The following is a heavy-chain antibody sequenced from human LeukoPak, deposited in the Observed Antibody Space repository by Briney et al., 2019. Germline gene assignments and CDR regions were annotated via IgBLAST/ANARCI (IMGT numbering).Heavy chain of an antibody. CDR3: AKDLEYSGMFDS. D-gene: IGHD1-26*01. CDR1: GFTFSSSS. J-gene: IGHJ5*01. Sequence: GGSLRLSCAASGFTFSSSSMNWVRQAPGKGLEWVSYISSTSTTIYYADSVKGRFTISRDNAKNSLYLQMNSLRAEDTAVYYCAKDLEYSGMFDSWGQGTLVTVSS. CDR2: ISSTSTTI. V-gene: IGHV3-48*04.